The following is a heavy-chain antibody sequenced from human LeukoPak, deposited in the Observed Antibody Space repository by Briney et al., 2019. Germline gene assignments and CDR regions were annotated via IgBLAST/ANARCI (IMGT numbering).Heavy chain of an antibody. V-gene: IGHV3-30*02. CDR1: GLVFGSYG. CDR2: VRNDGSDK. D-gene: IGHD3-10*01. CDR3: AKHYYGSGSQKYYFDY. Sequence: PGGSLRLSCAASGLVFGSYGMHWVRQPPGNGLEWVTMVRNDGSDKYYADSEKGRFTIARDNYKNTLYLQMNSLRPEDTAVYYCAKHYYGSGSQKYYFDYWGKGTLVTVSS. J-gene: IGHJ4*02.